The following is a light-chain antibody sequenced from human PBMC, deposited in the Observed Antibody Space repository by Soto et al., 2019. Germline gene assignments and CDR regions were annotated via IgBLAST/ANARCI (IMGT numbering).Light chain of an antibody. V-gene: IGKV3-11*01. CDR2: DAS. Sequence: EIVLTQSPATLSLSPGERATLSCRASQSVSSYLAWYQQKPGQAPRLLIYDASNRATGIPARFSGSGSGTDFAFTISSLEPEDFAVYYCKQRSNWPPAITFGKGQRLEIK. J-gene: IGKJ5*01. CDR3: KQRSNWPPAIT. CDR1: QSVSSY.